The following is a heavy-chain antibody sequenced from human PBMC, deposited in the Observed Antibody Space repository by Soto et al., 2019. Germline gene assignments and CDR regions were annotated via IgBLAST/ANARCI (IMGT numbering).Heavy chain of an antibody. Sequence: PSETLSLTCTVSGGSISSITYYWGWIRQPPGKGLEWIGSIYYSGNTYYSPALESRVSTSVDWPKNQFSLILSSVTAADTAVYYCAAGLSIVGSTVYGPMDVWDQGTTVTVSS. V-gene: IGHV4-39*01. D-gene: IGHD1-26*01. CDR1: GGSISSITYY. J-gene: IGHJ6*02. CDR2: IYYSGNT. CDR3: AAGLSIVGSTVYGPMDV.